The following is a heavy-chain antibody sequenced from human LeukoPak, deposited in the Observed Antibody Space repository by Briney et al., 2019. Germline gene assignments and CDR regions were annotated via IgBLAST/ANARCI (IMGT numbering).Heavy chain of an antibody. J-gene: IGHJ4*02. CDR2: IIPIFGTA. D-gene: IGHD2-15*01. V-gene: IGHV1-69*05. Sequence: SVKVSCKASGGTFSSYAISWVRQAPGQGLEWMGGIIPIFGTANYAQKFQGRVTITTDESTSTAYMELSSLRSEDTAVYYCARGYCSGGSCSTFDYWGQGTLVTVSS. CDR3: ARGYCSGGSCSTFDY. CDR1: GGTFSSYA.